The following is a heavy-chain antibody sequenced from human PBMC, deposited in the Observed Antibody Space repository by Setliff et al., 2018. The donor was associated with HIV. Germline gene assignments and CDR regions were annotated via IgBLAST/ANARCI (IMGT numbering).Heavy chain of an antibody. J-gene: IGHJ4*02. CDR3: ARHKTHDYDGNSVYFDF. CDR2: IYHTGDT. D-gene: IGHD4-17*01. V-gene: IGHV4-38-2*01. Sequence: TCAVSGYSISNTGHYWGWIRQPPGKGLEWIGSIYHTGDTYDNPSLKNRVTISRDTSKDRFSLNLRSVTAADTAIYYCARHKTHDYDGNSVYFDFWGQGILVTVSS. CDR1: GYSISNTGHY.